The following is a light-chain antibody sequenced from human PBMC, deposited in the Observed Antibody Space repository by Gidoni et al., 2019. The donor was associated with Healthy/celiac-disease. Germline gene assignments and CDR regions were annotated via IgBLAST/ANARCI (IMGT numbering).Light chain of an antibody. J-gene: IGKJ4*01. Sequence: DIQLTHCPSFLSASVGDTGTITCRASQGISSYLAWYQQKPGKAPKLLIYAASTLQSGVPSRFSGSGSGTEFTLTISSLQPEDFATYCCQQINSYPPAFGGGTKVEIK. CDR2: AAS. V-gene: IGKV1-9*01. CDR1: QGISSY. CDR3: QQINSYPPA.